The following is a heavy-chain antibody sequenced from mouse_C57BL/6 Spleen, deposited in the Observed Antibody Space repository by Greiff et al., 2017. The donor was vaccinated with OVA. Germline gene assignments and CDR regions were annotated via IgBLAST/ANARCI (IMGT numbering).Heavy chain of an antibody. D-gene: IGHD1-1*01. Sequence: YLVSPLSSVKLSCKASGYTFTSYWMHWVKQRPIQGLEWIGNIDPSDSETHYNQKFKDKATLTVDKSSSTAYMQLSSLTSEDSAVYYCARGYGSSLWYFDVWGTGTTVTVSS. CDR2: IDPSDSET. J-gene: IGHJ1*03. CDR1: GYTFTSYW. V-gene: IGHV1-52*01. CDR3: ARGYGSSLWYFDV.